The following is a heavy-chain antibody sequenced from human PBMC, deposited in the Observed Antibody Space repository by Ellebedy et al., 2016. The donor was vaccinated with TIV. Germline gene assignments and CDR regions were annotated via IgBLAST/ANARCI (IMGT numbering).Heavy chain of an antibody. CDR1: GGSLSNYY. CDR3: ARDLMASGWFDP. D-gene: IGHD5-24*01. Sequence: MPSETLSLTCTVSGGSLSNYYWSWIRQPPGKGLAWIGDIHYSGRTKYNPSLKSRATISVDTSKNQLSLNLNSVTAADTAVYYCARDLMASGWFDPWGQGTLVTVSS. J-gene: IGHJ5*02. V-gene: IGHV4-59*01. CDR2: IHYSGRT.